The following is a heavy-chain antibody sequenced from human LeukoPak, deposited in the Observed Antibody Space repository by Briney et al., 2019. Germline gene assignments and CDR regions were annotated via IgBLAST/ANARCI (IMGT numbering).Heavy chain of an antibody. CDR2: IKSKTDGGTT. J-gene: IGHJ4*02. V-gene: IGHV3-15*01. Sequence: GGPLRLSCAASGFTFSNAWMSWVRQAPGKGLEWVGRIKSKTDGGTTDYAAPVKGRFTISRDDSKNTLYLQMNSLKTEDTAVYYCTTAGPLYYYGSGAQVPFDYWGQGTLVTVSS. CDR3: TTAGPLYYYGSGAQVPFDY. D-gene: IGHD3-10*01. CDR1: GFTFSNAW.